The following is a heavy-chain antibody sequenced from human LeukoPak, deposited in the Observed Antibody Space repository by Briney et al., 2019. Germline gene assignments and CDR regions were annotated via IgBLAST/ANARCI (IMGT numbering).Heavy chain of an antibody. Sequence: GGSLRLSCAASGFTFSSYWMSWVRQAPGKGPEWVANIKQDGSEKYYVDSVKGRFTISRDNAKNSLYLQMNSLRAEDTAVYYCARANYYDSSGYYYNYYYYMDVWGKGTTVTVSS. J-gene: IGHJ6*03. V-gene: IGHV3-7*01. CDR2: IKQDGSEK. CDR1: GFTFSSYW. CDR3: ARANYYDSSGYYYNYYYYMDV. D-gene: IGHD3-22*01.